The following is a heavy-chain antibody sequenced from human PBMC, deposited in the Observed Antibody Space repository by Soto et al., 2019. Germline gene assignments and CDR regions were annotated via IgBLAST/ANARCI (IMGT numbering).Heavy chain of an antibody. CDR3: ARGSQDIVVVVAARDWYFDL. J-gene: IGHJ2*01. D-gene: IGHD2-15*01. CDR2: IWYDGSNK. V-gene: IGHV3-33*01. Sequence: QVQLVESGGGVVQPGRSLRLSCAASGFTFSSYGMHWVRQAPGKGLEWVAVIWYDGSNKYYADSVKGRFTISRDNSKNTTYSXMNSLRAEDTAVYYCARGSQDIVVVVAARDWYFDLWGRGTLVTVSS. CDR1: GFTFSSYG.